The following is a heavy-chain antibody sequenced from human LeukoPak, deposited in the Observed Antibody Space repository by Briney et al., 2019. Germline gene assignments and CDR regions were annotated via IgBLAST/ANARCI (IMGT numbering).Heavy chain of an antibody. Sequence: GGSLRLSCAASGFTFSSYAMSWVRQAPGKGLEWVSAISSSGGSTYYADSVKGRFTISRDNSKNTLYLQMNSLRAEDTAVYYCVKDRSNYGSGNFDYWGQGTLVTVSS. V-gene: IGHV3-23*01. CDR3: VKDRSNYGSGNFDY. D-gene: IGHD3-10*01. CDR2: ISSSGGST. CDR1: GFTFSSYA. J-gene: IGHJ4*02.